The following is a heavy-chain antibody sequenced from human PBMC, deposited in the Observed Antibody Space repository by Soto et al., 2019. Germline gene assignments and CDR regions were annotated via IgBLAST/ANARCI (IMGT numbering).Heavy chain of an antibody. CDR2: IKPNADGGAI. V-gene: IGHV3-15*01. D-gene: IGHD6-19*01. CDR3: TTPAIPVDGTQPFNY. CDR1: GFTFSSAP. J-gene: IGHJ4*02. Sequence: EVQLVESGGGFVKPGESLRLSCAASGFTFSSAPMSWVRQAPGKGLEWVGRIKPNADGGAIDYPAPAKGRFTISRDDSKDTLYLQMNSLTSEDTALYYCTTPAIPVDGTQPFNYWGQGALVTVSS.